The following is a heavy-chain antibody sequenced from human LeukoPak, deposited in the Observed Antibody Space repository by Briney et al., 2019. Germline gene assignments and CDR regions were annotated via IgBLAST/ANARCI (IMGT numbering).Heavy chain of an antibody. Sequence: SETLSLTCTVSGASMKSYYWSGLRQPPGKGLEWIGYIFYSGDTNYNPSLKSRVTLSVDTSKNQFSLKLRSVTAADTAVYFCARQPYMLGAYYFDYWDQGTLVTVSS. CDR2: IFYSGDT. J-gene: IGHJ4*02. D-gene: IGHD1-26*01. CDR3: ARQPYMLGAYYFDY. CDR1: GASMKSYY. V-gene: IGHV4-59*08.